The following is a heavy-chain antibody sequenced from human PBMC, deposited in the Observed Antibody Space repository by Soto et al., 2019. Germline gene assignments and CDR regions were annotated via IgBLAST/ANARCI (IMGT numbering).Heavy chain of an antibody. CDR3: VRSMIIVVRLIGLDY. CDR1: GFTFRSYA. J-gene: IGHJ4*02. D-gene: IGHD3-22*01. V-gene: IGHV3-30-3*01. CDR2: ISYDGSNK. Sequence: QVQLVESGGGVVQPGGSLRLSCGASGFTFRSYAMHWVRQTPGKGLEWVAVISYDGSNKHYADSVKGRFSISRDNAKNMLYLQMDRLSSEDTAVYYCVRSMIIVVRLIGLDYWGQGTLVTVSS.